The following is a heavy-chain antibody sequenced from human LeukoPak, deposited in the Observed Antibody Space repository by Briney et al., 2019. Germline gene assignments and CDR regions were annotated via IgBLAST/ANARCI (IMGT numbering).Heavy chain of an antibody. J-gene: IGHJ4*02. V-gene: IGHV1-46*01. Sequence: ASVKVSCKASGYIFTNYYIHWVRQAPGQGLEWMGMINPSGGSTTYAQKVQGRVTMTRDTSTSTVYMELSRLRSEDTAVYYCARTPSDAYFYFDYWGQGTLVTVSS. CDR1: GYIFTNYY. D-gene: IGHD2/OR15-2a*01. CDR3: ARTPSDAYFYFDY. CDR2: INPSGGST.